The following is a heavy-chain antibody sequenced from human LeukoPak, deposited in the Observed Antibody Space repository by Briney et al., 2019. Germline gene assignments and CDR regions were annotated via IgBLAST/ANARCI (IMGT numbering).Heavy chain of an antibody. CDR1: GFTFTKYW. V-gene: IGHV3-74*01. J-gene: IGHJ3*02. CDR3: TDLSTGDAFDT. D-gene: IGHD1-1*01. CDR2: INSDGSST. Sequence: GGSLRLSCAASGFTFTKYWMHWVRQAPGKGPVWVARINSDGSSTSYADSVKGRFTISRDNAKNTLYLQMNSLRAEDTAVYYCTDLSTGDAFDTWGQGTMVTVSS.